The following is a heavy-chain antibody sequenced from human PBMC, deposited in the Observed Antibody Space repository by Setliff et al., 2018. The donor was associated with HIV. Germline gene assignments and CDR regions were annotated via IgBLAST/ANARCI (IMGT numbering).Heavy chain of an antibody. CDR3: ARVQVGDPYYSYYYMDV. V-gene: IGHV1-18*01. D-gene: IGHD2-8*02. CDR2: ISGDNGNT. J-gene: IGHJ6*03. CDR1: GYTFTNNG. Sequence: GTSVKVSCKASGYTFTNNGINWVRQAPGQGLEWMGWISGDNGNTKYAQKLQGRVTMTTDTSTSTAYMELRNLRSDDTAVYYCARVQVGDPYYSYYYMDVWGEGTTVTSP.